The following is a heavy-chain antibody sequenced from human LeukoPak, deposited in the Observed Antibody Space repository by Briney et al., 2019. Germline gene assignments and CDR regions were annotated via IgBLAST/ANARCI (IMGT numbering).Heavy chain of an antibody. CDR3: ARGDGDGPARRAFDI. Sequence: GASVKVSCKASGYTFTGYYMHWVRQAPGQGLEWMGWINPTSGDTNYLQKFQGRVIMTRDTSISTAYMELSRVSSDDTAVYYCARGDGDGPARRAFDIWGQGTMVTVSS. CDR2: INPTSGDT. J-gene: IGHJ3*02. V-gene: IGHV1-2*02. D-gene: IGHD7-27*01. CDR1: GYTFTGYY.